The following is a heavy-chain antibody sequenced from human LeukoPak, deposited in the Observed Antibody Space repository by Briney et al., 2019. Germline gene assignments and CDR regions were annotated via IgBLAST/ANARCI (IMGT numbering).Heavy chain of an antibody. CDR3: ARAVMVVTNLWGVFDY. Sequence: GGSLRLSCAASGFTFSNYAMSWVRQAPGKGLEWVSAISGGGGTTYYADSVKGRFTISRDNSKNTLYLQMNSLRAEDTAVYYCARAVMVVTNLWGVFDYWGQGTLVTVSS. D-gene: IGHD3-22*01. CDR2: ISGGGGTT. V-gene: IGHV3-23*01. J-gene: IGHJ4*02. CDR1: GFTFSNYA.